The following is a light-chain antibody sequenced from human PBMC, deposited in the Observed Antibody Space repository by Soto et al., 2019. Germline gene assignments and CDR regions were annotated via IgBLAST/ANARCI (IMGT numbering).Light chain of an antibody. CDR3: QQSNSKSWT. CDR2: EAS. Sequence: DIQMTQSPSTLSASVGDRGTITCRASQGISRWLAWYQQTPGRAPKLLIYEASILESGVPSRFSGSGSGTEFTLTISSLQPSDFATYYCQQSNSKSWTFGQGTRVEIQ. J-gene: IGKJ1*01. CDR1: QGISRW. V-gene: IGKV1-5*01.